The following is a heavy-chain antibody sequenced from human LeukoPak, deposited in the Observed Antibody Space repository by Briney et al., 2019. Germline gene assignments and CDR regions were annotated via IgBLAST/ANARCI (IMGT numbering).Heavy chain of an antibody. Sequence: GGSLRPSCAASGFTFSSYSMNWVRQAPGKGLEWVSSISSSSSYIYYADSVKGRFTISRDNAKNSLYLQMNSLRAEDTAVYYCASLRGYYYDSSGYYPFDYWGQGTLVTVSS. J-gene: IGHJ4*02. CDR2: ISSSSSYI. CDR1: GFTFSSYS. D-gene: IGHD3-22*01. CDR3: ASLRGYYYDSSGYYPFDY. V-gene: IGHV3-21*01.